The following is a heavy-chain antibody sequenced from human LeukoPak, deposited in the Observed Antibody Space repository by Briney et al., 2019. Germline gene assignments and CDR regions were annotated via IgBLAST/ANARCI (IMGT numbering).Heavy chain of an antibody. CDR1: GFTFSSYG. D-gene: IGHD4-17*01. CDR2: ISYDGSNK. V-gene: IGHV3-30*18. Sequence: GGSLRLSCAASGFTFSSYGMNWVRQAPGKGLEWVAVISYDGSNKYYADSVKRRFTISRDNSKNTLYLQMNSLRAEDTAVYYCAKDMTAVTTGYYYGMDVWGQGTTVTVSS. CDR3: AKDMTAVTTGYYYGMDV. J-gene: IGHJ6*02.